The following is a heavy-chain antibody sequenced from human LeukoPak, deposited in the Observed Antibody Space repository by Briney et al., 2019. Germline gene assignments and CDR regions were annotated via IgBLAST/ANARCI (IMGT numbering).Heavy chain of an antibody. CDR2: INPSGGST. CDR3: ARGTMKTNWFDP. D-gene: IGHD3-22*01. V-gene: IGHV1-46*01. Sequence: ASVKVSCKASGYTFTSYYMHWVRQAPGQGLEWMGIINPSGGSTSYAQKFQGRVTIIRDTSASTAYMELRSLRSEDTAVYYCARGTMKTNWFDPWGQGTLVTVSS. J-gene: IGHJ5*02. CDR1: GYTFTSYY.